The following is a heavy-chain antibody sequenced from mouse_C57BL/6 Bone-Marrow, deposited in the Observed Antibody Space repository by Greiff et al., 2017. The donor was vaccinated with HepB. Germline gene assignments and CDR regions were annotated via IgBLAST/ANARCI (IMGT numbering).Heavy chain of an antibody. D-gene: IGHD2-5*01. V-gene: IGHV1-81*01. Sequence: VQLQQSGAELARPGASVKLSCKASGYTFTSYGISWVKQRTGQGLEWIGEIYPRSGNTYYNEKFKGKATLTADKSSSTAYMELRSLTSEDSAVYFCARSFYYSNCEGWFAYWGQGTLVTVSA. CDR1: GYTFTSYG. CDR3: ARSFYYSNCEGWFAY. CDR2: IYPRSGNT. J-gene: IGHJ3*01.